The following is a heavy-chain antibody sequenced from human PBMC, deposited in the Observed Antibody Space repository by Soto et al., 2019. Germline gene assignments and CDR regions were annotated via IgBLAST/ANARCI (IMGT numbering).Heavy chain of an antibody. CDR1: GFTFSDHY. D-gene: IGHD2-15*01. J-gene: IGHJ4*02. V-gene: IGHV3-23*01. Sequence: GGSLRLSCAASGFTFSDHYMSWVRQAPGKGLEWVSAISGSGGSTYYADSVKGRFTISRDNSKNTLYLQMNSLRAEDTAVYYCAKGVVLGYFDYWGQGTLVTVSS. CDR3: AKGVVLGYFDY. CDR2: ISGSGGST.